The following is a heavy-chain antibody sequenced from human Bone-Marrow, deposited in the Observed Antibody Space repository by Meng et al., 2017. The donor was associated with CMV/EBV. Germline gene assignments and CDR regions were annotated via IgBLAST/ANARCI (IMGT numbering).Heavy chain of an antibody. CDR2: ISGSGGTT. V-gene: IGHV3-23*01. CDR3: AKDGGWSYLDY. Sequence: GGSLRLSCAASGFTFNRYAMSWVRQAPGKGLEWVSAISGSGGTTYYADAVMGRFTISRDNSRNTLFLQMNSLRAEDTAVYYCAKDGGWSYLDYWGQGTLVTVSS. J-gene: IGHJ4*01. D-gene: IGHD2-15*01. CDR1: GFTFNRYA.